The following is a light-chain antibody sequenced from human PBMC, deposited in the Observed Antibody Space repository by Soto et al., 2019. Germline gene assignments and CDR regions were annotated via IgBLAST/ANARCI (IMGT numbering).Light chain of an antibody. Sequence: QAVVTQDPSLTLSPGGTVTPTCVSSTGAVTNGHYPYLFQQKPGQAPRTLIYDTTNRHSWTPARFSGSLLGGKAALTLSGAQPEDEAEYYCLLSYNGPYVFGTGTKVTVL. V-gene: IGLV7-46*01. J-gene: IGLJ1*01. CDR3: LLSYNGPYV. CDR2: DTT. CDR1: TGAVTNGHY.